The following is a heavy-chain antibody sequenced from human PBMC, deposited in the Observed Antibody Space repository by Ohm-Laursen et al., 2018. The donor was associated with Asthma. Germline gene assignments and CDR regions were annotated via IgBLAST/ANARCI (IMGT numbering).Heavy chain of an antibody. Sequence: SLRLSCAASGFTFRSYAMHWVRQAPGKGLEWVAVGGSYYDGGLKYYADSVNGRFTVSRDDSKNTLYLQMNSLRPDDTSVYYCARDVMEWYLPAFDFWGQGTLVTVSS. CDR3: ARDVMEWYLPAFDF. CDR2: GGSYYDGGLK. CDR1: GFTFRSYA. J-gene: IGHJ4*02. V-gene: IGHV3-30-3*01. D-gene: IGHD3-3*01.